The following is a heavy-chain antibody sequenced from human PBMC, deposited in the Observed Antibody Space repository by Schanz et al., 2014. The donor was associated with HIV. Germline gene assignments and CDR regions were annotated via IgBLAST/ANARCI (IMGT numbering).Heavy chain of an antibody. CDR1: EFKFRTFA. V-gene: IGHV3-30-3*01. Sequence: QVQLVESGGGVVQPGRSLRLSCAASEFKFRTFAMHWVRQAPGKGLEGEAVISYDGSNKYYADSVKGRFTISRDNSKNTLYLQMNSLRAEDTAVYYCARGGIWEWDQPDFDYWGQGTLVTVSS. J-gene: IGHJ4*02. D-gene: IGHD2-15*01. CDR3: ARGGIWEWDQPDFDY. CDR2: ISYDGSNK.